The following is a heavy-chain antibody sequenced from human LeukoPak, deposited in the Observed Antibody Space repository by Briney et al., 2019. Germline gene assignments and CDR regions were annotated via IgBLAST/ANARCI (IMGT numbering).Heavy chain of an antibody. CDR3: AKSDYYYYCIDV. CDR1: GFTVSSNY. CDR2: IYSGGST. Sequence: GGSLRLSCAASGFTVSSNYMSWVRQAPGKGLEWVSVIYSGGSTYYADSVKGRFTISRDNSKNTLYLQMNSLRADDTAVYYCAKSDYYYYCIDVWGKGTTVTVSS. J-gene: IGHJ6*03. V-gene: IGHV3-53*01.